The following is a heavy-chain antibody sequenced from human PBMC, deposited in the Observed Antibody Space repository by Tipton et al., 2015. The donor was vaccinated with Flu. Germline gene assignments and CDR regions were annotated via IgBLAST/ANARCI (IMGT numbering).Heavy chain of an antibody. CDR1: GYSISSGYY. D-gene: IGHD6-19*01. Sequence: TLSLTCTVSGYSISSGYYWGWIRQSPGKGLEWIGSIYHSGGTYYNPSLKGRVTISVDTSKNQFSLKLSSVTAADTAVYYCARGPEQWLVNPHYLDYWGQGTLVTVSS. CDR2: IYHSGGT. CDR3: ARGPEQWLVNPHYLDY. J-gene: IGHJ4*02. V-gene: IGHV4-38-2*02.